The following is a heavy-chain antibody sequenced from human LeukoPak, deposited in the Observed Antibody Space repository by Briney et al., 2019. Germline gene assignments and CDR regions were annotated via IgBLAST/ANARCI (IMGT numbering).Heavy chain of an antibody. CDR1: GYTFTSYG. V-gene: IGHV1-18*01. J-gene: IGHJ6*03. D-gene: IGHD7-27*01. CDR3: ARAEKPNWGNYYYYCMDV. CDR2: ISAHNGNT. Sequence: ASVKVSCKASGYTFTSYGISWVRQAPGQGLEWMGWISAHNGNTNYAQKLQGRATMTTDTSTTTAYMELRGLRSDDTAVYYCARAEKPNWGNYYYYCMDVWGKGTTVTVSS.